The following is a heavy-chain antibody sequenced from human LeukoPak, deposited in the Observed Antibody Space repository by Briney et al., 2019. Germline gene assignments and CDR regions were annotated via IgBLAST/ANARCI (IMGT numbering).Heavy chain of an antibody. J-gene: IGHJ4*02. CDR1: GGSISSSSYY. D-gene: IGHD3-3*01. Sequence: SETLSPTXTVSGGSISSSSYYWGWIRQPPGKGLEWIGSIYYSGSTYYNPSLKSRVTISVDTSKNQFSLKLSSVTAADTAVYYCARRYYDFWSGPISLGGFDYWGQGTLVTVSS. CDR2: IYYSGST. CDR3: ARRYYDFWSGPISLGGFDY. V-gene: IGHV4-39*01.